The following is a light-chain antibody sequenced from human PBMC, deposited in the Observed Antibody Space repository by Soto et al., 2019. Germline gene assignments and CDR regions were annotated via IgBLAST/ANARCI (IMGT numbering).Light chain of an antibody. Sequence: DIPMTRSPSTLSASVGDRVTITCRASQSIGRFLAWYQHQPGKAPKLLIYDASTLESGVPSRFSGTGSGTEFTFSITILQTADFGTYYCQQCYMGWTFGQGTKVDFK. J-gene: IGKJ1*01. CDR3: QQCYMGWT. CDR1: QSIGRF. V-gene: IGKV1-5*01. CDR2: DAS.